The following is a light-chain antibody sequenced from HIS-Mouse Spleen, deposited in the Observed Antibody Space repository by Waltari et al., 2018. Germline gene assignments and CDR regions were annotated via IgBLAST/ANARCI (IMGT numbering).Light chain of an antibody. CDR3: SSYTSSSTLV. Sequence: QSALTQPASVSGSPGPSLTISCTGTSSDVGGYNSVHWYQQHPGKAPKLMIYEVSNRPSGVSNRFSGSKSGNTASLTISGLQAEDEADYYCSSYTSSSTLVFGGGTKLTVL. CDR2: EVS. J-gene: IGLJ3*02. V-gene: IGLV2-14*01. CDR1: SSDVGGYNS.